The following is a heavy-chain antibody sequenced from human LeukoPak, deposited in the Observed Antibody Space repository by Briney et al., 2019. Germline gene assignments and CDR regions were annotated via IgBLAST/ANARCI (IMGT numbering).Heavy chain of an antibody. D-gene: IGHD5-12*01. CDR1: GFTFSTYA. CDR2: IRGSGGSNT. CDR3: AKGVLRSSPDY. Sequence: TGGSLRLSCAASGFTFSTYAMSWVRQAQGKGLEWVSSIRGSGGSNTYYADSVQGRFTISRDNSKNTLYLQMNTLRAEDTAVYYCAKGVLRSSPDYWGQGTLVTVSS. J-gene: IGHJ4*02. V-gene: IGHV3-23*01.